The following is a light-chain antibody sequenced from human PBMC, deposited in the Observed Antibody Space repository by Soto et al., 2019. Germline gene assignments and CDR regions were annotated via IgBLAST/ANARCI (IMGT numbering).Light chain of an antibody. J-gene: IGLJ2*01. CDR2: GDS. CDR1: SSNIGAGYG. Sequence: QPVLTQPPSVSRAPGQRVTISCTGSSSNIGAGYGVHWYIQLPGTAPKLLVYGDSNRPSGVPDRFSGSKSDTSASLAITGLPAEDEAHYYCQSYDSSLSGVIFGGGTKLTVL. V-gene: IGLV1-40*01. CDR3: QSYDSSLSGVI.